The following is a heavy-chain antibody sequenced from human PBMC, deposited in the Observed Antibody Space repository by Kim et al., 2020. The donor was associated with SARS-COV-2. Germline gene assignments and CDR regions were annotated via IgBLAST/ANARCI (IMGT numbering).Heavy chain of an antibody. CDR3: ARHLPVGQQLLLGYWFDP. D-gene: IGHD6-13*01. CDR2: IYYSGST. V-gene: IGHV4-39*01. Sequence: SQTLSLTCTVSGGSISSSSYYWGWIRQPPGKGLEWIGSIYYSGSTYYNPSLKSRVTISVDTSKNQFSLKLSSVTAADTAVYYCARHLPVGQQLLLGYWFDPWGQGTLVTVSS. J-gene: IGHJ5*02. CDR1: GGSISSSSYY.